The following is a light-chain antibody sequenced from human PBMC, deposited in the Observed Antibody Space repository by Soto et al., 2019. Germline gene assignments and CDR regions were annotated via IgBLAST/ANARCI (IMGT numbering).Light chain of an antibody. J-gene: IGKJ5*01. CDR1: QSVRNY. CDR2: DAS. CDR3: QQRAGWPLIT. V-gene: IGKV3-11*01. Sequence: EIVLTQSPATLSLSPGETAILSCRASQSVRNYLAWYQQKPGQPPRLLMYDASYRVTGIPARFSGSGSGTDFTLTISSLEPEDFAVYYCQQRAGWPLITFGQGTRLEI.